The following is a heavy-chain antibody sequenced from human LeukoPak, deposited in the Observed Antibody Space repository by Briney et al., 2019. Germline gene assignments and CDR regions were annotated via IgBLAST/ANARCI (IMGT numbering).Heavy chain of an antibody. CDR1: GGSISSGGYY. V-gene: IGHV4-31*03. D-gene: IGHD1-14*01. J-gene: IGHJ5*02. CDR3: ATKPRGSDWFDP. Sequence: SQTLSLTCTVSGGSISSGGYYWSWIRQHPGKGLEWIGYIYYSGSTYYNPSLKSRVTISVDTSKNQFSLKLSSVTAADTAVCYCATKPRGSDWFDPWGQGTLVTVSS. CDR2: IYYSGST.